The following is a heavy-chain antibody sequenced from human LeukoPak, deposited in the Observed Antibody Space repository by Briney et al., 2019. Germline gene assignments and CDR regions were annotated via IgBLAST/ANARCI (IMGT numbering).Heavy chain of an antibody. Sequence: GASVKVSCKASGGTFSSYAISWVRQAPGQGLEWMGRIIPILGIANYAQKFQGRVTITADESTSTAYMELSSLRSEDTAVYYCASSRYCSSTSCYPDHYYYYYYMDVWGKGTTVTVSS. CDR1: GGTFSSYA. D-gene: IGHD2-2*01. CDR3: ASSRYCSSTSCYPDHYYYYYYMDV. J-gene: IGHJ6*03. CDR2: IIPILGIA. V-gene: IGHV1-69*04.